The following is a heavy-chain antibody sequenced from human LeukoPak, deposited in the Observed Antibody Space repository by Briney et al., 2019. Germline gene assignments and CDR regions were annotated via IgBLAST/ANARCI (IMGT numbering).Heavy chain of an antibody. CDR3: ARVLHDYGGNWWFDP. Sequence: GASVKVSFKASGYTFTSYGISWVRQAPGQGLEWMGIINPSGGSTNYAQKFQGRVTMTRDTSTSTVYMELSSLRSEDTAVYYCARVLHDYGGNWWFDPWGQGTLVTVSS. CDR1: GYTFTSYG. J-gene: IGHJ5*02. D-gene: IGHD4-23*01. CDR2: INPSGGST. V-gene: IGHV1-46*01.